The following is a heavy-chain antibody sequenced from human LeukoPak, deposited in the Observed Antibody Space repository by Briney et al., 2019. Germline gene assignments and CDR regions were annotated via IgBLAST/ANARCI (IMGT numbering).Heavy chain of an antibody. Sequence: ASVKVSCKASGYTFTSYEINWVRQATGLGLEWMGWMNPNSGNTGYAQKFQGRVTMTRNTSISTAYMELSSLRSEDTAVYYCARKNVAAAGRNGVDPWGQGPLVTVSS. CDR1: GYTFTSYE. CDR2: MNPNSGNT. V-gene: IGHV1-8*01. CDR3: ARKNVAAAGRNGVDP. D-gene: IGHD6-13*01. J-gene: IGHJ5*02.